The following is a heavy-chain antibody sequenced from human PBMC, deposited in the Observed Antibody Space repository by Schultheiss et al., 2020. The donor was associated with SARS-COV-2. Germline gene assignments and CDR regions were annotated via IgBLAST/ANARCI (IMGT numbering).Heavy chain of an antibody. D-gene: IGHD4-11*01. V-gene: IGHV3-30*18. CDR3: AKDRSRTTFSLYYYYYGMDV. Sequence: GGSLRLSCAASGFTFSSYGMHWVRQAPGKGLEWVAVISYDGSNKYYADSVKGRFTISRDNSKNTLYLQMNSLRAEDTAVYYCAKDRSRTTFSLYYYYYGMDVWGQGTTVTVSS. J-gene: IGHJ6*02. CDR2: ISYDGSNK. CDR1: GFTFSSYG.